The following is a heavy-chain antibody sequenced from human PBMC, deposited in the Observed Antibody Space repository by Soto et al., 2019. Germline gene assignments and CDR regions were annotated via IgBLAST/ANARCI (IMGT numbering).Heavy chain of an antibody. Sequence: QVQLQESGPGLVKPSGTLSLTCAVSGDSVSSPYYWCWVRQPPGKGLEWIGEVFHTGTTSYNPSLRSRVTISMDKSNNHCALDLNYVTAADTAVYYCARSAGWYAVHSWGPGTLVIVSS. J-gene: IGHJ4*02. CDR2: VFHTGTT. CDR1: GDSVSSPYY. V-gene: IGHV4-4*02. D-gene: IGHD6-19*01. CDR3: ARSAGWYAVHS.